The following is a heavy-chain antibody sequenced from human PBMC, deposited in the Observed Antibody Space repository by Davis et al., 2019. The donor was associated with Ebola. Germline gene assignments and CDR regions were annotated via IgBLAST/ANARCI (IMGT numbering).Heavy chain of an antibody. CDR3: ARGWLRGGLDV. J-gene: IGHJ6*04. Sequence: HSQTLSLTCAISGDSVPSGGWNWIRQSPSRGLEWLGRTYYSSKWYHDYAVSVKSRMTINPDTSKNQFSLQLNSVTPEDTALYYCARGWLRGGLDVWGEGTTVIVSS. V-gene: IGHV6-1*01. CDR2: TYYSSKWYH. CDR1: GDSVPSGG. D-gene: IGHD5-18*01.